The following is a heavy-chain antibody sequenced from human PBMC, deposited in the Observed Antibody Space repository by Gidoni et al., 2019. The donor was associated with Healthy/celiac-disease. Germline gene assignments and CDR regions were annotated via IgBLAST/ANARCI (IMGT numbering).Heavy chain of an antibody. CDR2: ISYDGSNK. Sequence: QVQLVESGGGVVQPGRSLRLSCAASGFTFSSYAMHWVRQAPGKALEWVALISYDGSNKYYADSVKGRFTISRDNSKNTLYLQMNSLRAEDRAVYYCARDRGWDMVGVAATEFDYWGQGTLVTVSS. D-gene: IGHD2-15*01. J-gene: IGHJ4*02. CDR3: ARDRGWDMVGVAATEFDY. CDR1: GFTFSSYA. V-gene: IGHV3-30-3*01.